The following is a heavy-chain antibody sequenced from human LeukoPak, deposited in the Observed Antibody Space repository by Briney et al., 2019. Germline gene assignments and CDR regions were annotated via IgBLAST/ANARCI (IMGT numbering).Heavy chain of an antibody. CDR1: GGSISYYY. J-gene: IGHJ5*02. D-gene: IGHD3-9*01. CDR2: IYYTGRT. Sequence: PSETLSLTCTVSGGSISYYYWTWIRQSPGKGLEWIGQIYYTGRTYYNPSLERRVSISLDTSRIQFSLIMTSVTAADTAMYYRARGGTYNDILSFDPWGQGTLVSVSS. CDR3: ARGGTYNDILSFDP. V-gene: IGHV4-59*01.